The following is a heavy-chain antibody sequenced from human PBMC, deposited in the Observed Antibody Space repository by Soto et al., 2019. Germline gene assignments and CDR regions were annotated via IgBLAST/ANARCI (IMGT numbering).Heavy chain of an antibody. V-gene: IGHV3-33*01. CDR3: ARDQQQLVQYYYYGMDV. D-gene: IGHD6-13*01. Sequence: PGGSLRLSCAASGFTFSSYGMHWVRQAPGKGLEWVAVIWYDGSNKYYADSVKDRFTISRDNSKNTLYLQMNSLRAEDTAVYYCARDQQQLVQYYYYGMDVWGQGTTVTVSS. J-gene: IGHJ6*02. CDR1: GFTFSSYG. CDR2: IWYDGSNK.